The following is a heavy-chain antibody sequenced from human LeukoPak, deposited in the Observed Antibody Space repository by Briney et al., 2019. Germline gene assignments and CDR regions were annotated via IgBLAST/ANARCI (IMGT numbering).Heavy chain of an antibody. CDR1: GLTFSSYW. J-gene: IGHJ6*03. CDR2: IKQDGSEK. CDR3: ARLRFDCSSTSCYKSRYYYMDV. D-gene: IGHD2-2*02. Sequence: GGSLRLSCAASGLTFSSYWMSWARHAPGKGLEWVANIKQDGSEKYYVDSVKGRFTISRDNAKNSLYLQMNSLRAEDTAVYYCARLRFDCSSTSCYKSRYYYMDVWGKGTTVTVSS. V-gene: IGHV3-7*01.